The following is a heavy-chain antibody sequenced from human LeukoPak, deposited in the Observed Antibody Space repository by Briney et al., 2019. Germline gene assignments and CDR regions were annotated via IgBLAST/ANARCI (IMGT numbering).Heavy chain of an antibody. V-gene: IGHV5-51*01. Sequence: PGESLKISCKGSGYSFTSYWIGWVRHMPGKGLEWMGIVYPGDSATRYSPSFQGQVTISADKSISTAYLQWSSLKASDTAMYYCARCSGIAAASQNYWYFDLWGRGTLVSVSS. CDR2: VYPGDSAT. J-gene: IGHJ2*01. CDR3: ARCSGIAAASQNYWYFDL. D-gene: IGHD6-13*01. CDR1: GYSFTSYW.